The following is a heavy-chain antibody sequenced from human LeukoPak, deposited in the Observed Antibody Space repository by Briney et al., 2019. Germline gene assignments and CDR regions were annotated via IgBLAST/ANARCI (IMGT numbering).Heavy chain of an antibody. CDR1: GFTFSSYS. V-gene: IGHV3-48*04. CDR2: ISSTSSTL. D-gene: IGHD1-26*01. J-gene: IGHJ4*02. Sequence: PGGSLRLSCAASGFTFSSYSMNWVRQAPGKGLEWVSYISSTSSTLYYADSVKGRFTISRDNAKNSLYLQMNSLRAEDTAVYYCARDRGSGSHKIDYWGQGTLVTVSS. CDR3: ARDRGSGSHKIDY.